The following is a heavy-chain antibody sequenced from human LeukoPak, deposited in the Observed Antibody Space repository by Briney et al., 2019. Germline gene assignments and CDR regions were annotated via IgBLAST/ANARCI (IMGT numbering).Heavy chain of an antibody. V-gene: IGHV1-2*02. CDR3: APLSSYSSGWYNAFDI. Sequence: ASVKVSCKASGYTFTGYYMHWVRQAPGQGLEWMGWINPNSGGTNYAQKFQGRVTMTEDTSTDTAYMELSSLRSEDTAVYYCAPLSSYSSGWYNAFDIWGQGTMVTVSS. J-gene: IGHJ3*02. CDR2: INPNSGGT. CDR1: GYTFTGYY. D-gene: IGHD6-19*01.